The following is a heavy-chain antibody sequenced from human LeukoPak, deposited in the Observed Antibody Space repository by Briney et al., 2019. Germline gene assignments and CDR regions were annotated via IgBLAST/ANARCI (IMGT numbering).Heavy chain of an antibody. CDR1: GYTLTELS. CDR3: ATALEMATSDDAFDI. V-gene: IGHV1-24*01. D-gene: IGHD5-24*01. CDR2: FDPEDGET. Sequence: ASVKVSCKVSGYTLTELSMHWVRQAPGKGLEWMGGFDPEDGETIYAQKFQGRVTMTEDTSTDTAYMELSSLRSEDTAVHYCATALEMATSDDAFDIWGQGTMVTVSS. J-gene: IGHJ3*02.